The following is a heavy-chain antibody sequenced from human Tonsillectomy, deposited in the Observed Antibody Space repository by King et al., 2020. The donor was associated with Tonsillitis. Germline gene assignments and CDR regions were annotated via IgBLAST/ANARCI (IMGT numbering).Heavy chain of an antibody. CDR1: GFAFSTYA. CDR3: AKSTTVVTGSLFDY. CDR2: ISGSGGST. V-gene: IGHV3-23*04. J-gene: IGHJ4*02. Sequence: QLVQSGGGLVQPGGSLGLSCAASGFAFSTYAMSWVRQAPGTGLEWVSAISGSGGSTYYADSVKGRFTISRDNSKNTLYLQMNSLRAEDTAVYYCAKSTTVVTGSLFDYWGQGTLVTVSS. D-gene: IGHD4-23*01.